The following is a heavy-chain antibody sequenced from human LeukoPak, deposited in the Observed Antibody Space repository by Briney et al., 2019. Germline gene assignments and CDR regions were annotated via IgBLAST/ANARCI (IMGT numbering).Heavy chain of an antibody. Sequence: GRSLRLSCAASGFTFSSYAMHWVRQAPGKGLEWVAVISYVGSNKYYADSVKGRFTISRDNSKNTLYLQMNSLRAEDTAVYYCARDLSLYYFDYWGQGTLVTVSS. CDR1: GFTFSSYA. J-gene: IGHJ4*02. CDR2: ISYVGSNK. D-gene: IGHD3-16*02. CDR3: ARDLSLYYFDY. V-gene: IGHV3-30-3*01.